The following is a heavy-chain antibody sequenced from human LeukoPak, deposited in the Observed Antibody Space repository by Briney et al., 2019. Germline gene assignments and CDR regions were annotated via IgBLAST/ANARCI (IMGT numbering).Heavy chain of an antibody. D-gene: IGHD2-15*01. J-gene: IGHJ5*02. Sequence: PSQALSLTCTVSGGSISSGSYYWSWIRQPAGKGLEWIGRIYTSGSTNYNPSLKSRVTISVDTSKNQFSLKLSSVTAADTAVYFCARGGNCSGGSCYSDRGWFDPWGQGTLVTVSS. CDR2: IYTSGST. V-gene: IGHV4-61*02. CDR1: GGSISSGSYY. CDR3: ARGGNCSGGSCYSDRGWFDP.